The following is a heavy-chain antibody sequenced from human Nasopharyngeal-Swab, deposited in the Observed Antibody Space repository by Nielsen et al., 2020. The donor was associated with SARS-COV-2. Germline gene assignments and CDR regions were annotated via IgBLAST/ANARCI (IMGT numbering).Heavy chain of an antibody. Sequence: GGSLRLSCAASGFIFSTYNMNWVRQAPGKGLEWVSYISSSSTTIYYADSVKGRFTISRDNAKNSLYLQMNSLRDEDTAVYYCASNSGYNYGSPLDYWGQGTLVTVSS. V-gene: IGHV3-48*02. CDR2: ISSSSTTI. J-gene: IGHJ4*02. CDR1: GFIFSTYN. CDR3: ASNSGYNYGSPLDY. D-gene: IGHD5-18*01.